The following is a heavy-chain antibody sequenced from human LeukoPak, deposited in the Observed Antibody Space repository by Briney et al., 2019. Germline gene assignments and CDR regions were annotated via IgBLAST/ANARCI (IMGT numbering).Heavy chain of an antibody. CDR1: GGTFSSYA. CDR2: IIPIFGTA. J-gene: IGHJ5*02. V-gene: IGHV1-69*05. Sequence: SVKVSCKASGGTFSSYAISWVRQAPGQGLEWMGRIIPIFGTANYAQKFQGRVTITTDESTSTAYMELSNLRSEDTAVYYCAREVEQQLVLYWFDPWGQGTLVTVSS. CDR3: AREVEQQLVLYWFDP. D-gene: IGHD6-13*01.